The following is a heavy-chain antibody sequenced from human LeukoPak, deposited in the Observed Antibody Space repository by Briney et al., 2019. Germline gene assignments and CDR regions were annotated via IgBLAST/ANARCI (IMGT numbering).Heavy chain of an antibody. V-gene: IGHV4-39*02. Sequence: SETLSLTCTVSGGSISSASYYWGWIRQPPGKGLEWIGSIYYSGSTYYNPSLKSRVTITADTSKTHFSLKLTSVTAADTAVYYGARPLREYSYGIFAPWGQGSWSPSPQ. CDR3: ARPLREYSYGIFAP. D-gene: IGHD5-18*01. CDR2: IYYSGST. CDR1: GGSISSASYY. J-gene: IGHJ5*02.